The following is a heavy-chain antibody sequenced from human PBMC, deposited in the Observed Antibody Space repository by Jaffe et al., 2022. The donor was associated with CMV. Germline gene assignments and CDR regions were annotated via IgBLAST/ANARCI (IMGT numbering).Heavy chain of an antibody. J-gene: IGHJ4*02. CDR1: GYNFANYW. CDR3: ARRGKSCSGGGCYDY. D-gene: IGHD2-15*01. V-gene: IGHV5-51*01. Sequence: EVQLVQSGAEVKKPGESLKISCKGSGYNFANYWIGWVRQMPGKGLEWMGIIYPGDSDTRYSPSFQGQVTISVDKSISTAYLQWRSLKASDTAMYYCARRGKSCSGGGCYDYWGQGTLVTVSS. CDR2: IYPGDSDT.